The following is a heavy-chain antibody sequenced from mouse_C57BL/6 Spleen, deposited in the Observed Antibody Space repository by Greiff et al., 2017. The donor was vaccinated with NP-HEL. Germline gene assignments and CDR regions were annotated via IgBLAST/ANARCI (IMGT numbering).Heavy chain of an antibody. Sequence: VQLQQSGAELVRPGTSVKVSCKASGYAFTNYLIEWVKQRPGQGLEWIGVINPGSGGTNYNEKFKGKATLTADKSSSTAYMQLSSLTSEDSAVYFCARQLRFWFAYWGQGTLVTVSA. V-gene: IGHV1-54*01. J-gene: IGHJ3*01. CDR1: GYAFTNYL. D-gene: IGHD1-1*01. CDR3: ARQLRFWFAY. CDR2: INPGSGGT.